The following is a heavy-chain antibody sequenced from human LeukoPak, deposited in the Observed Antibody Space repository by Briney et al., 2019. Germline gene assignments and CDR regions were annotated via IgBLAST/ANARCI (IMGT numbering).Heavy chain of an antibody. V-gene: IGHV4-30-4*08. CDR1: GYSISSGYY. J-gene: IGHJ4*02. CDR2: IYYSGST. D-gene: IGHD6-19*01. Sequence: SETLSLTCTVSGYSISSGYYWGWIRQPPGKGLEWIGYIYYSGSTYYNPSLRSRVTISLDMSKNQFSLNLSSVTAADTAVYYCARGSYDGGSGWGRFDYWGQGTLVTVSS. CDR3: ARGSYDGGSGWGRFDY.